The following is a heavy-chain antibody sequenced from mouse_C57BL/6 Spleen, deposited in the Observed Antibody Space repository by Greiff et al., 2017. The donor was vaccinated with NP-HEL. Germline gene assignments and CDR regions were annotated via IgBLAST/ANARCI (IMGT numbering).Heavy chain of an antibody. V-gene: IGHV14-2*01. D-gene: IGHD4-1*02. J-gene: IGHJ2*01. CDR1: GFNIKDYY. Sequence: EVKLVESGAELVKPGASVKLSCTASGFNIKDYYMHWVKQRTEQGLEWIGRIDPEDGETKYAPKFQGKATITADTSSNTAYLQISSLTSEDTAVYYCATQLGRGYWGQGTTLTVSS. CDR2: IDPEDGET. CDR3: ATQLGRGY.